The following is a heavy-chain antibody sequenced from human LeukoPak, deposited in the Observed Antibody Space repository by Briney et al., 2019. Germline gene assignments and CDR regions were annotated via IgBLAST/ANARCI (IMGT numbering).Heavy chain of an antibody. V-gene: IGHV4-4*07. CDR1: VASISSYY. Sequence: SETLSLTCTLPVASISSYYWSWIRQPAREGLEWSGRIYTRGIDNYIPTLKSRVTMSVDTYKNQFSLKLSAVTAADTAVYYCARDPSSWFDPWGQGTLVTVSS. CDR2: IYTRGID. CDR3: ARDPSSWFDP. J-gene: IGHJ5*02.